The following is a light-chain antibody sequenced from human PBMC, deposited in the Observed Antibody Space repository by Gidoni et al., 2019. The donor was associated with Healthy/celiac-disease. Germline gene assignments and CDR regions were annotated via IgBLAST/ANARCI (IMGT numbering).Light chain of an antibody. CDR1: SSNIGSNY. CDR2: RNN. J-gene: IGLJ2*01. CDR3: AAWDDSLNGV. V-gene: IGLV1-47*01. Sequence: QSVLTQPPSASGTPGQRVPIPCSGSSSNIGSNYVYWYQQLPGTAPKLLIYRNNQRPSGVPDRFSGSKSGTSASLAISGLRSEDEADYYCAAWDDSLNGVFGGGTKLTVL.